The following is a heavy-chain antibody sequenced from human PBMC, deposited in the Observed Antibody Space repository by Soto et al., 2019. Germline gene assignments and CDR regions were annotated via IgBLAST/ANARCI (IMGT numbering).Heavy chain of an antibody. CDR2: IYYTGNT. J-gene: IGHJ6*02. CDR1: GDSSVSSSSYY. CDR3: ASEVSSTDGMDV. D-gene: IGHD2-15*01. Sequence: SETLSLTCTVSGDSSVSSSSYYWGWIRQPPGKGLEWIGSIYYTGNTIYSPSFRSRLTISVDTSKSQFSLKLRSVTAADTATYYCASEVSSTDGMDVWGQGTTVTVSS. V-gene: IGHV4-39*01.